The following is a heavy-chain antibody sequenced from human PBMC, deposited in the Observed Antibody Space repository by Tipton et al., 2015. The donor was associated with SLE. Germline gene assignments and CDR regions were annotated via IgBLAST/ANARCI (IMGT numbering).Heavy chain of an antibody. CDR2: IYTSGNT. Sequence: TLSLTCTVSGGSISSGSSYWTWIRQPAGKGLEWIGRIYTSGNTNYNPSLKSRVTISRDTSKNEFFLDLSSVTAADTAVYYCAIPTTQHCSGGGCYRHDAFDIWGQGTMVTVSS. CDR1: GGSISSGSSY. CDR3: AIPTTQHCSGGGCYRHDAFDI. V-gene: IGHV4-61*02. D-gene: IGHD2-15*01. J-gene: IGHJ3*02.